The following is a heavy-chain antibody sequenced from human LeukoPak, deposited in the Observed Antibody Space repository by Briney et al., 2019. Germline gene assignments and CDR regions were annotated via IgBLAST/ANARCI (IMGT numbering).Heavy chain of an antibody. Sequence: ASVKVSCTASGYSFTSNYIHWVRQAPGQGLEWMGMIYPRDGSTSYAQKFQGRVTVTRDTSTSTVHMELSGLRSEDTAVYYCARDDASRYFDLWGRGTLVTVST. CDR1: GYSFTSNY. J-gene: IGHJ2*01. CDR2: IYPRDGST. CDR3: ARDDASRYFDL. D-gene: IGHD6-6*01. V-gene: IGHV1-46*01.